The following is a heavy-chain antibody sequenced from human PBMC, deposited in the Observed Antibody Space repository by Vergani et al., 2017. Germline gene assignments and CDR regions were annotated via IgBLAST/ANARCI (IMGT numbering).Heavy chain of an antibody. D-gene: IGHD4-17*01. J-gene: IGHJ6*02. CDR3: ARAGYGDYYYYYYGMDV. V-gene: IGHV4-61*10. CDR2: IYYSGST. CDR1: GGSVSSGSYY. Sequence: QVQLQESGPGLVKPSETLSLTCTVSGGSVSSGSYYWSWIRQPAGKGLEWIGYIYYSGSTNYNPSLKSRVTISVDTSKNQFSLKLSSVTAADTAVYYCARAGYGDYYYYYYGMDVWGQGP.